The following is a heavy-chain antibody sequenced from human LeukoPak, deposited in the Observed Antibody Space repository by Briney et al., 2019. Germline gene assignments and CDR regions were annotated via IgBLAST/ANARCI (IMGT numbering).Heavy chain of an antibody. CDR3: ARAGNQLLSV. CDR1: GGPLTSYY. V-gene: IGHV4-59*12. CDR2: IYYRGST. Sequence: SETLSLTCAVSGGPLTSYYWSWIRQPPGKGLEWIGFIYYRGSTNYNPSLESRVTISVDTSKNQFSLKLSSVTAADTAVYYCARAGNQLLSVWGQGTLVTVSS. J-gene: IGHJ4*02. D-gene: IGHD2-2*01.